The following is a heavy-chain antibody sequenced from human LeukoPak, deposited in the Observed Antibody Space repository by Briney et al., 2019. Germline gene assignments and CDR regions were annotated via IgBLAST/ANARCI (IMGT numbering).Heavy chain of an antibody. CDR2: IYSGGST. CDR3: ARDPQGGGFGELF. J-gene: IGHJ4*02. CDR1: GFTVSSNY. D-gene: IGHD3-10*01. V-gene: IGHV3-53*01. Sequence: GGSLRLSCAASGFTVSSNYMTCVRQAPGKGLEWVSVIYSGGSTYYADSVKCRFPISRDNSKNTLYLQRNSLRAEDTAVYYCARDPQGGGFGELFWGQGTLVTVSS.